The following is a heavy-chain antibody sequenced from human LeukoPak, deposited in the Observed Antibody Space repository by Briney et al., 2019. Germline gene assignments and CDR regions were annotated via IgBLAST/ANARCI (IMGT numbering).Heavy chain of an antibody. CDR3: ASAAAYKSRYYYYGMDV. J-gene: IGHJ6*02. D-gene: IGHD6-13*01. CDR2: IIPIFGIA. V-gene: IGHV1-69*04. Sequence: SVKVSCKASGGTFSSYAISWVRQAPGQGLEWMGRIIPIFGIANYAQKFQGRVTITADKSTSTAYMELSSLRSEDTAVYYCASAAAYKSRYYYYGMDVWGQGTTVTVSS. CDR1: GGTFSSYA.